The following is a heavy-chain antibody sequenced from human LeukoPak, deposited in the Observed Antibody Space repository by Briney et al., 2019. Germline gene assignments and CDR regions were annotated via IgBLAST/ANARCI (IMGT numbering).Heavy chain of an antibody. V-gene: IGHV1-69*13. D-gene: IGHD4-23*01. CDR1: GGTFSSYA. CDR3: AKDPTAGWGYGGNRHYFDY. Sequence: GASVKVSCKASGGTFSSYAISWVRQAPGQGLEWMGGIIPIFGSANYAQKFQGRVTITADESTSTAYMELNSLRAEDTAVYYCAKDPTAGWGYGGNRHYFDYWGQGTLVTVSS. CDR2: IIPIFGSA. J-gene: IGHJ4*02.